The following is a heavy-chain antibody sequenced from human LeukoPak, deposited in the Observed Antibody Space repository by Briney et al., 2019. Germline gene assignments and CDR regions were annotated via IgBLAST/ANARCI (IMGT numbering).Heavy chain of an antibody. J-gene: IGHJ4*02. CDR1: GGSFSGYY. CDR2: INHSGST. CDR3: ARGGYDSSGYYLAPFDY. D-gene: IGHD3-22*01. V-gene: IGHV4-34*01. Sequence: SETLSLTCAVYGGSFSGYYWSWLRQPPGKGLEWIGEINHSGSTNYNPSLKSRVTISVDTSKNQFSLKLSSVTAADTAVYYCARGGYDSSGYYLAPFDYWGQGTLVTVSS.